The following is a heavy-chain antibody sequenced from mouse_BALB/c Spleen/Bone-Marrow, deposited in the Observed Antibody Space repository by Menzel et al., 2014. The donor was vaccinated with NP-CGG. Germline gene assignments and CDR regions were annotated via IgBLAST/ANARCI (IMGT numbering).Heavy chain of an antibody. CDR2: IYPSDSYT. V-gene: IGHV1-69*02. CDR1: GYTFTSYW. D-gene: IGHD2-10*02. CDR3: TIKYGPLYYFDY. Sequence: VQLQQSGAELVRPGASVKLSCKASGYTFTSYWINWVKQRPGQGLEWIGNIYPSDSYTNYNQKFKDKATLTVDKSSSTAYMQLSSPTSEDSAVYYCTIKYGPLYYFDYWGQGTTLTVSS. J-gene: IGHJ2*01.